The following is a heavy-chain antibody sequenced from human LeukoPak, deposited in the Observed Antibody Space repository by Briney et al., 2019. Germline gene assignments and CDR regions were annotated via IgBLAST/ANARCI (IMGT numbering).Heavy chain of an antibody. CDR2: ISGSGGST. CDR3: ANDRAGYCSSASGPGGMDV. CDR1: GFTFSSYA. J-gene: IGHJ6*02. Sequence: GASLRLSCAASGFTFSSYAMSWVRQAPGKGLEWVSAISGSGGSTYYADSVKGRFTISRDNSKNTLYLQMNSLRAEDTAVYYCANDRAGYCSSASGPGGMDVWGQGTTVTVSS. D-gene: IGHD2-2*01. V-gene: IGHV3-23*01.